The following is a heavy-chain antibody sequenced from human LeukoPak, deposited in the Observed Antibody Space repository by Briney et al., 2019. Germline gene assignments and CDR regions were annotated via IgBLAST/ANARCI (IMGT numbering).Heavy chain of an antibody. Sequence: GGSLRLSCAASGFTFDDYGMSWVRQAPGKGLEWVSGINWNGGSTGYADSVKGRFTISKDNAKNSLYLQMNSLRAEDTALYYCARLCSGGSCYSDAFDIWGQGTMVTVSS. D-gene: IGHD2-15*01. CDR3: ARLCSGGSCYSDAFDI. V-gene: IGHV3-20*04. CDR2: INWNGGST. CDR1: GFTFDDYG. J-gene: IGHJ3*02.